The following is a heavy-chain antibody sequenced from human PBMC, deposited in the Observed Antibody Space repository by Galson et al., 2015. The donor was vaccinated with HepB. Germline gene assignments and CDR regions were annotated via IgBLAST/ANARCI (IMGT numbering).Heavy chain of an antibody. J-gene: IGHJ6*03. CDR1: GGTFSSYA. V-gene: IGHV1-69*13. CDR3: ARVRGAARPCHYYYYYMDV. D-gene: IGHD6-6*01. CDR2: IIPIFGTA. Sequence: SVKVSCKASGGTFSSYAISWVRQAPGQGLEWMGGIIPIFGTANYAQKFQGRVTITADESTSTAYMELSSLRSEDTAVYYCARVRGAARPCHYYYYYMDVWGKGTTVTVSS.